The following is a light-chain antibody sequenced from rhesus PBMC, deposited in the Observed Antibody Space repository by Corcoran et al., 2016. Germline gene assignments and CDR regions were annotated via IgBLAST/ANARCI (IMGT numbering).Light chain of an antibody. Sequence: DIQMTQSPSSLSASVGDTVTITCRASQGIRSYLNWYQQKPGKAPKLLIYDASSLESGVPSRFSGSGSGTDFALPISSLQPEDFAVYYCLQHNSYPFTFGPGTKLDIK. CDR1: QGIRSY. J-gene: IGKJ3*01. CDR2: DAS. V-gene: IGKV1-28*03. CDR3: LQHNSYPFT.